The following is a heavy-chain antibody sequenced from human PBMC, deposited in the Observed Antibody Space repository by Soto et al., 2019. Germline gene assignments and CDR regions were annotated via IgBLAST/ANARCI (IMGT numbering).Heavy chain of an antibody. J-gene: IGHJ6*02. Sequence: GGSLRLSCAASGFTFSSYGMHWVRQAPGKGLEWVAVISYDGSNKYYADSVKGRFTISRDNSKNTLYLQMNSLRAEDTAVYYCAKDSYDFWSGLPTMRYYYYYGMDVWGQGTTVTVSS. CDR2: ISYDGSNK. CDR3: AKDSYDFWSGLPTMRYYYYYGMDV. CDR1: GFTFSSYG. D-gene: IGHD3-3*01. V-gene: IGHV3-30*18.